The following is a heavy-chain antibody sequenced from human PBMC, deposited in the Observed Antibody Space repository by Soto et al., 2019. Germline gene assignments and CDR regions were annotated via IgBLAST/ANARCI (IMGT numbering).Heavy chain of an antibody. J-gene: IGHJ4*02. Sequence: PGGSLRVSCTASGFNFGDHSRSWFRQEPGKGLEWLGFIRSKGDGGTTEYVASVKGRFTISRDDSKSIAYLQMNSLETEDTALYYCAKADYSYSWAPGDYRGQGTLVTVSS. V-gene: IGHV3-49*03. D-gene: IGHD6-13*01. CDR2: IRSKGDGGTT. CDR3: AKADYSYSWAPGDY. CDR1: GFNFGDHS.